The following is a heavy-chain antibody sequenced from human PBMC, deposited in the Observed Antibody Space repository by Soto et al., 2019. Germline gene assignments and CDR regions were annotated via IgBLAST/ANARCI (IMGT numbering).Heavy chain of an antibody. CDR1: GFTFNTFRNYW. Sequence: GSLRLSCAASGFTFNTFRNYWMNWVRQAPGKGLEWVANIKRDGSEKYYVDSVKGRFTISRDNDKNSLYLQMDGLRVEDTAVYYCAREHMDWLLSGPSGMDVWGQMTPDTV. CDR3: AREHMDWLLSGPSGMDV. CDR2: IKRDGSEK. J-gene: IGHJ6*02. V-gene: IGHV3-7*01. D-gene: IGHD3-9*01.